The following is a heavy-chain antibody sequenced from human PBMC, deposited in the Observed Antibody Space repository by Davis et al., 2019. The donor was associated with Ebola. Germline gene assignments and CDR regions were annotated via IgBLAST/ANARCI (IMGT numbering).Heavy chain of an antibody. CDR2: IDWDDDK. J-gene: IGHJ3*02. CDR3: ERIRAPIAAAEGDAFDI. V-gene: IGHV2-70*11. CDR1: GFSLSTSGMC. Sequence: SGPTLVKPTQTLTLTCTFSGFSLSTSGMCVSWIRQPPGKALEWLARIDWDDDKYYSTSLKTRLTISKDTSKNQVVLTMTNMDPVDTATYYRERIRAPIAAAEGDAFDIWGQGTMVTVSS. D-gene: IGHD6-13*01.